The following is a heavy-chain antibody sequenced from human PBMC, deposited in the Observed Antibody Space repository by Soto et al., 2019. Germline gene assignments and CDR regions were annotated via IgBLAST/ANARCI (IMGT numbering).Heavy chain of an antibody. Sequence: SETLSLTCTVSGGSISSNYWTWIRQPPGKGLEWIGYVYNSGSTNYNPSLKSRVTISEDTSKSQFSLKVNSMTAADTAVYYCARSRREAAAGYTLDYWGQGILVTVSS. V-gene: IGHV4-59*01. J-gene: IGHJ4*02. CDR1: GGSISSNY. D-gene: IGHD6-13*01. CDR2: VYNSGST. CDR3: ARSRREAAAGYTLDY.